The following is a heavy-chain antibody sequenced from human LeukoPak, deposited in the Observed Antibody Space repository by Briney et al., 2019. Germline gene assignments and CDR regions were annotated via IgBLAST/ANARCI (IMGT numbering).Heavy chain of an antibody. D-gene: IGHD5-24*01. V-gene: IGHV1-18*01. CDR2: ISGHQGNT. CDR1: GYTFSTYG. J-gene: IGHJ4*02. CDR3: ARSDLATITAGPFEY. Sequence: ASVKVSCKASGYTFSTYGITWVRQAHGQGLEWMGWISGHQGNTKYAQNFQGRVTMTTDTSTSTAYMDLRSLRSDDTAIYFCARSDLATITAGPFEYWGQGTLVAVSS.